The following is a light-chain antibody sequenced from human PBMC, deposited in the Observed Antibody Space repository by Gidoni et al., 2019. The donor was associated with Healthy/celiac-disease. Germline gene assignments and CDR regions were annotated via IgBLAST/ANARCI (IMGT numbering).Light chain of an antibody. CDR2: GAS. J-gene: IGKJ2*01. CDR3: QQYNNWPLYT. CDR1: QSVSSN. Sequence: EIVMTQSTATLSVSPGERATLSCRASQSVSSNLAWYQQKPGQAPRLLIYGASTRATGIPARFSGSGSGTEFTLTISSLQSEDFAVYYCQQYNNWPLYTFGQGTKLEIK. V-gene: IGKV3D-15*01.